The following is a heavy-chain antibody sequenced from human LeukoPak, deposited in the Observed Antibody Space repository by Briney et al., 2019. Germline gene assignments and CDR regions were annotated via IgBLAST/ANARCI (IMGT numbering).Heavy chain of an antibody. CDR2: ISGDGGST. D-gene: IGHD6-19*01. J-gene: IGHJ4*02. Sequence: GGSLRLSCAAPGFIFDNYAIHWVRQAPGKGLEWVSLISGDGGSTFYADSVRGRFTISRDNTRESLSLQMSSLRSEDTALYYCARESETSGWYDYWGQGTLVTVSS. CDR3: ARESETSGWYDY. V-gene: IGHV3-43*02. CDR1: GFIFDNYA.